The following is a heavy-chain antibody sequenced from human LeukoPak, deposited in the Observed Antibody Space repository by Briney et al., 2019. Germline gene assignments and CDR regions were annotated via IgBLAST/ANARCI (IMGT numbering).Heavy chain of an antibody. V-gene: IGHV3-30*03. Sequence: GRSLRLSCAASGFTFSSYGMHWVRQAPGKGLEWVAVISYDGSNKYYADSVKGRFTISRDNSKNTLYLQMNSLRAEDTAVYYCATPMVRGVITPYYFDYWGQGTLVTVTS. CDR3: ATPMVRGVITPYYFDY. J-gene: IGHJ4*02. CDR2: ISYDGSNK. CDR1: GFTFSSYG. D-gene: IGHD3-10*01.